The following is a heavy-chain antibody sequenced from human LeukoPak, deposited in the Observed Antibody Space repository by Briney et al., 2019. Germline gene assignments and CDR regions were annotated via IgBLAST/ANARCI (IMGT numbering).Heavy chain of an antibody. CDR1: GFTFSSYG. CDR2: IWYDGSNK. Sequence: PGRSLRLSCAASGFTFSSYGMHWVRQAPGKGLEWVASIWYDGSNKYYADSVKGRFTISRDNSKNTLYLQMNSLRAEDTAVYYCASLPLGDRDDRPRWFDPWGQGTLVTVSS. D-gene: IGHD3-22*01. J-gene: IGHJ5*02. V-gene: IGHV3-33*01. CDR3: ASLPLGDRDDRPRWFDP.